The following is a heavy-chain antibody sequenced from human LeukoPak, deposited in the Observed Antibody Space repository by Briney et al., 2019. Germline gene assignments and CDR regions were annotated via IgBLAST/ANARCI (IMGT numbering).Heavy chain of an antibody. CDR3: ATSPPVGYYYYYYMDV. CDR2: ISGSGGST. CDR1: GFTFSSYA. J-gene: IGHJ6*03. V-gene: IGHV3-23*01. Sequence: GGSLRLSCAASGFTFSSYAMSWVRQAPGKGLEWVSAISGSGGSTYYADSVKGRFTISRDNSKNTLYLQMNSLRAEDTAVYYCATSPPVGYYYYYYMDVWGKGTTVTISS. D-gene: IGHD2-2*01.